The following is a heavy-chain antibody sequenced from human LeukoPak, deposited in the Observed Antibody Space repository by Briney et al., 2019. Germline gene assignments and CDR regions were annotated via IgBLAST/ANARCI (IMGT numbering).Heavy chain of an antibody. D-gene: IGHD6-19*01. CDR2: INPNSGDT. CDR1: GYTFTGYS. V-gene: IGHV1-2*02. Sequence: ASVKVSCKASGYTFTGYSMHWVRQAPGQGLEWMGWINPNSGDTNYAQKFQGRVTVTRDTSISTAYMELSWLRSGDTAVYYCARVGSSGWYVHPTLDYWGQGTLVTVSS. CDR3: ARVGSSGWYVHPTLDY. J-gene: IGHJ4*02.